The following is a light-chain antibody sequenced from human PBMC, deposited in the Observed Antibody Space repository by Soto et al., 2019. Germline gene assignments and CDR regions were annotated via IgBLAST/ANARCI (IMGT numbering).Light chain of an antibody. CDR3: QQRRSRPLT. Sequence: EIVLTQSPATLSLPPGERATLSCRASQSVSKYLAWYQQKPGQAPRLLIYDASNRATGIPARFSGSGSGTDFTLTISSLEPEDFAIYYCQQRRSRPLTFGGGTKVEIK. CDR1: QSVSKY. J-gene: IGKJ4*01. CDR2: DAS. V-gene: IGKV3-11*01.